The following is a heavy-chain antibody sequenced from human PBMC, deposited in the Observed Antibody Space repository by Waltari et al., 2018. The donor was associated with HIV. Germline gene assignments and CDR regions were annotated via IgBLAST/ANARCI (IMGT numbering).Heavy chain of an antibody. CDR1: GFTFPAFG. V-gene: IGHV3-33*03. Sequence: VESGGGAVPPGTSLTLTFTPSGFTFPAFGFHWVRQAPGKGLGWVAIIWSDAKNTFYGGSLRSRFTISRDNSKNVVSLKIHSLTVGDTAIYHCATGRSSSMAAPPVYWGQGVSVTV. J-gene: IGHJ4*02. CDR2: IWSDAKNT. CDR3: ATGRSSSMAAPPVY. D-gene: IGHD3-10*01.